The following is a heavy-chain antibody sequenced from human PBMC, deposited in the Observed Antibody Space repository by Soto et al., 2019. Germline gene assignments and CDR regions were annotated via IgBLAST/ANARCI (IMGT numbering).Heavy chain of an antibody. J-gene: IGHJ4*02. CDR2: ITSSSSYT. D-gene: IGHD1-1*01. Sequence: AGGSLRLSCAASGFTFSTYAMAWVRQAPGKGLEWVSYITSSSSYTDYADPVKGRFSISRDNAKNTLYLQMNSLRAEDTAVYYCTGGQDNLAVNFDYWGQGTPVTVSS. CDR3: TGGQDNLAVNFDY. CDR1: GFTFSTYA. V-gene: IGHV3-21*04.